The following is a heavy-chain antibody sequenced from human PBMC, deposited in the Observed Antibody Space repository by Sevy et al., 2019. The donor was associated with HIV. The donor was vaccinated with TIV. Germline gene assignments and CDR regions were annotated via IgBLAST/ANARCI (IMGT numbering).Heavy chain of an antibody. J-gene: IGHJ1*01. CDR2: TSYDGSHK. CDR1: GFIFSNFA. Sequence: GGSLRLSCAASGFIFSNFAMHWVRQAPGMGLEWVAVTSYDGSHKYYADSVKGRFTVSRDNSRNILSLEMNSLRRDDTAVYYCARGENNDEFFQYWGQGTLVTVSS. D-gene: IGHD1-26*01. CDR3: ARGENNDEFFQY. V-gene: IGHV3-30*04.